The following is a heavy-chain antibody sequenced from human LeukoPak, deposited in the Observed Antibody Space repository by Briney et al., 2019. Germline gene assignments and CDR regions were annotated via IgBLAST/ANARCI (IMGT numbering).Heavy chain of an antibody. CDR3: ASGGATLTTQDAFDI. J-gene: IGHJ3*02. CDR2: IGSSGTTT. V-gene: IGHV3-48*01. D-gene: IGHD4-11*01. CDR1: GFTFSIYS. Sequence: GGSLRLSCATSGFTFSIYSMNWVRQAPGRGLEWLSYIGSSGTTTYYADSVKGRFTISRDNAKNSLYLQMNSLRAEDTAVYYCASGGATLTTQDAFDIWGQGTMVTVSS.